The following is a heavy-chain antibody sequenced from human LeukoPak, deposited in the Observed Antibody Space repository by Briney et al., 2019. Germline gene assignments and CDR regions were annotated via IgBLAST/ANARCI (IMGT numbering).Heavy chain of an antibody. Sequence: GGSLRLSCAASGFTFSSYWMSWVRQAPGKGLEWVANIKQDGSEKYSVDSVKGRFTISRDNAKNSLFLQMNSLRAEDTALYYCARDRGNGFNSYFFDYWGQGTLVTVSS. V-gene: IGHV3-7*01. D-gene: IGHD5-24*01. CDR2: IKQDGSEK. CDR1: GFTFSSYW. CDR3: ARDRGNGFNSYFFDY. J-gene: IGHJ4*02.